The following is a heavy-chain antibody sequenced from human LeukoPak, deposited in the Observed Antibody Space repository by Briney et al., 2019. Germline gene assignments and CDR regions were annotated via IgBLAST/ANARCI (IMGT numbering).Heavy chain of an antibody. CDR1: GYTFTGYY. V-gene: IGHV1-2*02. D-gene: IGHD5-18*01. CDR2: INPNSGGT. J-gene: IGHJ4*02. Sequence: ASVKVSCKASGYTFTGYYMHWVRQAPGKGLEWMGWINPNSGGTNYAQKFQGRVTMTRDTSISTAYMELSSLRSEDTAVYYCAREIGPIQLHLWGSAFDSWGQGTLVTVSS. CDR3: AREIGPIQLHLWGSAFDS.